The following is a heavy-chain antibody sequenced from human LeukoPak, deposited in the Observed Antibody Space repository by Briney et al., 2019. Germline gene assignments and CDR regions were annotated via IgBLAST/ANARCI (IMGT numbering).Heavy chain of an antibody. Sequence: PGGSLRLSCAASGFTFSSYEMNWVRQAPGKGLEWVSYIIGSGSTIYYADSVKGRFTISRDNARNSLYLQMSSLRAEDTAVYYCAREADDNLDYWGQGTLVTVSS. D-gene: IGHD3-22*01. V-gene: IGHV3-48*03. CDR1: GFTFSSYE. J-gene: IGHJ4*02. CDR3: AREADDNLDY. CDR2: IIGSGSTI.